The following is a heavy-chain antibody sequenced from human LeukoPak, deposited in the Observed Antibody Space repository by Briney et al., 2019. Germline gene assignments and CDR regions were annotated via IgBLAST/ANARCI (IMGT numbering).Heavy chain of an antibody. D-gene: IGHD6-6*01. CDR3: ARKVVAAPIPYYYYGMDV. V-gene: IGHV4-39*01. J-gene: IGHJ6*02. CDR2: IYYSGST. CDR1: GGSISSSSYY. Sequence: PSETLSLTCTVSGGSISSSSYYWGWIRQPPGKGLEWIGSIYYSGSTHCNPSLKSRVTISVDTSKNQFSLKLSSVTAADTAVYYCARKVVAAPIPYYYYGMDVWGQGTTVTVSS.